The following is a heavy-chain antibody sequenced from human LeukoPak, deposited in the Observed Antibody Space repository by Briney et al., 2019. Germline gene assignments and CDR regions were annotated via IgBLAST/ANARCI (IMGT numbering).Heavy chain of an antibody. D-gene: IGHD3-3*01. V-gene: IGHV3-7*01. CDR1: GFTFSSYW. Sequence: GGSLRLSCAASGFTFSSYWMSWVRQAPGKGLEWVANIKQDGSEKYYVDSVKGRFTISRDNAKNSLYLQMNSLRAEDTAVYYCASGPALGYDFWSGYQYYFDYWGQGTLVTVSS. J-gene: IGHJ4*02. CDR2: IKQDGSEK. CDR3: ASGPALGYDFWSGYQYYFDY.